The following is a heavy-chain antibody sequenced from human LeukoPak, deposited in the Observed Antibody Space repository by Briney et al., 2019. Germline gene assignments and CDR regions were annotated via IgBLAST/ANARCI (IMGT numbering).Heavy chain of an antibody. V-gene: IGHV3-30*02. J-gene: IGHJ4*02. Sequence: PGGSLRLSCVVSGMTFDRHGMHWVRQPPGKGLEWLAFIKYDGSRTDYEDSVQGRFTVSRDNAKNTLYLQMNSLRAEDTAVYYCARAPNEGSSGLFDYWGQGTLVTVSS. CDR2: IKYDGSRT. CDR1: GMTFDRHG. D-gene: IGHD3-22*01. CDR3: ARAPNEGSSGLFDY.